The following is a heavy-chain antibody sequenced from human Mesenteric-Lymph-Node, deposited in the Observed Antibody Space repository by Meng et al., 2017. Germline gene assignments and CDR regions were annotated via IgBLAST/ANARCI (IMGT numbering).Heavy chain of an antibody. Sequence: EVQLVESGGGLVKPGESLRLSFAAAGFTFRSYGMPWVRQAPGKGLEWVSSIGGRSTYIYYADSVKGRFTISRDNAKNSLYLQMNSLRAEDTAVYYCARALGPVQDIDIDYWGRGTLVTVSS. D-gene: IGHD4-17*01. CDR1: GFTFRSYG. CDR2: IGGRSTYI. CDR3: ARALGPVQDIDIDY. V-gene: IGHV3-21*01. J-gene: IGHJ4*02.